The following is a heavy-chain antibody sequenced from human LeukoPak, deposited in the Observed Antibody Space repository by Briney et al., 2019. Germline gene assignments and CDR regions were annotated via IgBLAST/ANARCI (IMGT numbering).Heavy chain of an antibody. D-gene: IGHD2-2*01. CDR2: ISVSGVYT. CDR1: GFTFSSYA. J-gene: IGHJ4*02. Sequence: PGGSLRLSCAASGFTFSSYAMSWVRHAPGKGLEWVSAISVSGVYTPYADSVKGRFTISRENSKNTLYLQMNSLRAEETALYYCAKPLDCSSASCYGFDSWGQGTLVTVSS. V-gene: IGHV3-23*01. CDR3: AKPLDCSSASCYGFDS.